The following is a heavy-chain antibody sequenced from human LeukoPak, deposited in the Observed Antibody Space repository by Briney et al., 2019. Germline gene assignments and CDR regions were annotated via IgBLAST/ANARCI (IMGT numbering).Heavy chain of an antibody. Sequence: QSGGSLRLSCAASGFTFSSYAMSWVRQAPGKGLEWVANIKQDGSEKYYVDSVKGRFTISRDNAKNSLYLQMNSLRAEDTAVYYCASQRYSSSSRVGYWGQGTLVTVSS. CDR3: ASQRYSSSSRVGY. V-gene: IGHV3-7*01. J-gene: IGHJ4*02. CDR1: GFTFSSYA. CDR2: IKQDGSEK. D-gene: IGHD6-6*01.